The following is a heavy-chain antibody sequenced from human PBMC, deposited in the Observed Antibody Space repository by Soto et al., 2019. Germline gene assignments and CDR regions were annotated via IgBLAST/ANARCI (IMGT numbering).Heavy chain of an antibody. J-gene: IGHJ4*02. CDR3: ARDAQPLWFGAPNGVGLFDY. Sequence: QVQLVESGGGVVQPGRSLRLSCAASGFTFSSYAMHWVRQAPGKGLEWVAVISYDGSNKYYADSVKGRFTISRDNSKNTLYLQMNSLRAEDTAVYYCARDAQPLWFGAPNGVGLFDYWGQGTLVTVSS. V-gene: IGHV3-30-3*01. CDR2: ISYDGSNK. CDR1: GFTFSSYA. D-gene: IGHD3-10*01.